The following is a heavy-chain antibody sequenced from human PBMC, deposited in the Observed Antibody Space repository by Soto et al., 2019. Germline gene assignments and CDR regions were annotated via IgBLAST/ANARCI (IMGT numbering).Heavy chain of an antibody. D-gene: IGHD3-3*01. Sequence: QVQLVQSGAEVKKPGASVKVSCKASGYTFTSYDINWVRQATGQGLEWMGWMNPNSGNTGYAQKFQGRVTMTRNTSISTAYMELSSLRSEDTAVYYCAREVKGGDFWSGYEYYFDYWGQGTLVTVSS. V-gene: IGHV1-8*01. CDR2: MNPNSGNT. CDR1: GYTFTSYD. J-gene: IGHJ4*02. CDR3: AREVKGGDFWSGYEYYFDY.